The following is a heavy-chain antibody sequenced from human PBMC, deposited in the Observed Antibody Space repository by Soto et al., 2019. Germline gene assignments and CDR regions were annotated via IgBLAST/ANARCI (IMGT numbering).Heavy chain of an antibody. CDR2: IVVGSGNT. CDR3: AAGGWQQLTTYYYGMDV. D-gene: IGHD6-13*01. CDR1: GFTFTSSA. Sequence: SVKVSCKASGFTFTSSAVQWVRQARGQRLEWIGWIVVGSGNTNYAQKFQERVTITRDMSTSTAYMELSSLRSEDTAVYYCAAGGWQQLTTYYYGMDVWGQGTTVTVSS. V-gene: IGHV1-58*01. J-gene: IGHJ6*02.